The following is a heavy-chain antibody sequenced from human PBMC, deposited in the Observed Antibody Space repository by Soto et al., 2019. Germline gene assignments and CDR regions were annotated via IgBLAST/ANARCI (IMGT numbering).Heavy chain of an antibody. CDR1: VFTLSSYA. CDR3: EKDNQIDGLLGFDY. D-gene: IGHD3-9*01. V-gene: IGHV3-23*01. CDR2: ISGSGGNT. J-gene: IGHJ4*02. Sequence: PCWSLRLSCSASVFTLSSYAMSWFCQTPGKGLEWVSAISGSGGNTYYADSVKGRFTISRDNSKNTLYLQMNSLRAEVTAVDYCEKDNQIDGLLGFDYWGQGTLVTVS.